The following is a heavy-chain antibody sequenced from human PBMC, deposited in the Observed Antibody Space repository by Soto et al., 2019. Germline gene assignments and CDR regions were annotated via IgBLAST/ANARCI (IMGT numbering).Heavy chain of an antibody. Sequence: SETLSLTCTVSGGSISSYYWSWIRQPPGKGLEWIGYIYYSGSTNYNPSLKSRVTISVDTSKNQFSLKLSSVTAADTAVYYCARDRSITMVRGVLYGMDVWGQGTTVTVSS. V-gene: IGHV4-59*01. J-gene: IGHJ6*02. CDR1: GGSISSYY. CDR2: IYYSGST. CDR3: ARDRSITMVRGVLYGMDV. D-gene: IGHD3-10*01.